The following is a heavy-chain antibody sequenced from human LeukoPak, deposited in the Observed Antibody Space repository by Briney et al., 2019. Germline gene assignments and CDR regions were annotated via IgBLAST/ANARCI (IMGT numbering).Heavy chain of an antibody. Sequence: SETLSLTCAVSGGSISGYYWSWIRQPPGKGLERVGEIHYTGATSYNPSLKSRATISIDTSKNQLSLKLGSVTAADTAVYYCARGNILSGYCFDFWGQGALVTVSS. V-gene: IGHV4-34*01. CDR3: ARGNILSGYCFDF. CDR2: IHYTGAT. D-gene: IGHD3-9*01. CDR1: GGSISGYY. J-gene: IGHJ4*02.